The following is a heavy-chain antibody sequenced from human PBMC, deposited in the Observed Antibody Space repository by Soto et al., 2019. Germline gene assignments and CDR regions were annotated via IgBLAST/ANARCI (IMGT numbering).Heavy chain of an antibody. Sequence: QVPLVQSGAEVKKPGASVKVSCKASGYTFTSYDINWVRQATGQGLEWMGWMNPNSGNTGYAQKFQGRVTMTRNTSISTAYMELSSLRSEDTAVYYCASSRENFLYCTNGVCPTPTLMDVWGKGTTVTVSS. CDR1: GYTFTSYD. D-gene: IGHD2-8*01. CDR2: MNPNSGNT. CDR3: ASSRENFLYCTNGVCPTPTLMDV. V-gene: IGHV1-8*01. J-gene: IGHJ6*04.